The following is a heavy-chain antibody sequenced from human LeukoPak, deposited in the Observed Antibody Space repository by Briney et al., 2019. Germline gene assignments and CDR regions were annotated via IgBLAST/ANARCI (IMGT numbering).Heavy chain of an antibody. V-gene: IGHV3-48*02. Sequence: GGSLRLSCAASGVTFSSYKMYCVRQAPGKGLEWVSYISSSGSTIYYADSVKGRFTISRDNAKNSLYLQMNSLRDEDTAVYYCEREGFSEHGSGKIAGSYYYYGVDVCGQGTTVTVSS. CDR3: EREGFSEHGSGKIAGSYYYYGVDV. J-gene: IGHJ6*02. CDR2: ISSSGSTI. CDR1: GVTFSSYK. D-gene: IGHD3-10*01.